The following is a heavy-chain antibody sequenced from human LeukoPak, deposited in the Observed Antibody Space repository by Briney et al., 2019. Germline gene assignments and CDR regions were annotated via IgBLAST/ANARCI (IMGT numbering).Heavy chain of an antibody. J-gene: IGHJ5*01. CDR1: GFTFSNAW. Sequence: PGGSLRLSCAASGFTFSNAWMSWVRQAPGKGLEWVGRIKSKTDGGTTDYAAPVKGRFTISRDDSKNTLYLQMNSLRAEDTAVYYCAKGRISYGRGDSWGQGTLVTVSS. CDR2: IKSKTDGGTT. CDR3: AKGRISYGRGDS. D-gene: IGHD2-15*01. V-gene: IGHV3-15*01.